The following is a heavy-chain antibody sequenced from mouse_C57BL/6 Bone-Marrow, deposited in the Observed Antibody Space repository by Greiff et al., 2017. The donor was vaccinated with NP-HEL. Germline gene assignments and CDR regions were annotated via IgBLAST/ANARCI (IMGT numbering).Heavy chain of an antibody. CDR3: VREAPYDYAFAY. V-gene: IGHV10-3*01. Sequence: VQLQQSGGGLVQPKGSLKLSCAASGFTFNTYAMHWVRQAPGKGLEWVARIRSKSSNYATYYADSVKHRFTISRDDSQSMLYLQMNNLKTEDTAMYYCVREAPYDYAFAYWGQGTLVTVSA. CDR1: GFTFNTYA. CDR2: IRSKSSNYAT. D-gene: IGHD2-4*01. J-gene: IGHJ3*01.